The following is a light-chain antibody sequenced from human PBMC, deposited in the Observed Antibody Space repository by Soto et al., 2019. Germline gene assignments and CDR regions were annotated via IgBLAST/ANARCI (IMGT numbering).Light chain of an antibody. CDR3: QQSHSLPRT. Sequence: DVQMTQSPSSLSASVGDRVSITCWASQSITKYLNWYQQKPGTAPKLFIYGASSLQSGVPLRFSGSGFGTDFTLNISSLHPEDVATYYCQQSHSLPRTFGGGTKLEIK. CDR1: QSITKY. CDR2: GAS. J-gene: IGKJ4*01. V-gene: IGKV1-39*01.